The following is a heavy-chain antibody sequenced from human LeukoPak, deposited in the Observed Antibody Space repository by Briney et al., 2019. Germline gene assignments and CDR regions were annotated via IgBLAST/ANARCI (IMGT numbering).Heavy chain of an antibody. V-gene: IGHV3-7*01. CDR1: GFTFSSNW. Sequence: PGGSLRLSCATSGFTFSSNWMSWVRHVPGRGLDWVANIKPDGSAQYYAASVKGRFTVSRDNAKNSLYLQMNSLRAEDTAVYYCAKDRGKYYYDSSGYYDYWGQGTLVTVSS. CDR2: IKPDGSAQ. CDR3: AKDRGKYYYDSSGYYDY. D-gene: IGHD3-22*01. J-gene: IGHJ4*02.